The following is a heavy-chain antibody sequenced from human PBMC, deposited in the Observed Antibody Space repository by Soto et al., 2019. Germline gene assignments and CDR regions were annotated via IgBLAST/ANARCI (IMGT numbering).Heavy chain of an antibody. Sequence: EVQLVESGGGLVEPGGSLRLSCAASGFVFSSYSMNWVRQAPGRGLEWVSSLSSSSSYIYYADSVKGRFTISRDNAKNSLYLQMNSLRAEDTAVYYCATEYSSSSNHYYYGMDVWGQGTTVTVSS. V-gene: IGHV3-21*01. CDR2: LSSSSSYI. J-gene: IGHJ6*02. CDR1: GFVFSSYS. CDR3: ATEYSSSSNHYYYGMDV. D-gene: IGHD6-6*01.